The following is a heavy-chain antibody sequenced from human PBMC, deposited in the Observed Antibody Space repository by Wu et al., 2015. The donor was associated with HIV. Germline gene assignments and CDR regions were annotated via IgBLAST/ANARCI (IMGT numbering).Heavy chain of an antibody. D-gene: IGHD3-22*01. CDR2: INHSGST. CDR1: GGSFSGYY. CDR3: ARGEISDSSGYPFDY. J-gene: IGHJ4*02. Sequence: QVQLQQWGAGLLKPSETLSLTCAVYGGSFSGYYWSWIRQPTGKGLEWIGEINHSGSTNYNPSLKSRVTISIDTSKNQFSLKLSSVTAADTAVYYCARGEISDSSGYPFDYWGQGMLVTVSS. V-gene: IGHV4-34*02.